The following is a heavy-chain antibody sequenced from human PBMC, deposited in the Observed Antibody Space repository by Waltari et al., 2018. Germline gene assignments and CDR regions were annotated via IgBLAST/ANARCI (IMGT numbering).Heavy chain of an antibody. CDR2: ISGGGYPI. CDR3: APMGASRLTWTD. Sequence: EVQLVESGGGLVQPGGSLRLSCAATGFSFSSYGMNWVRQAPGKGLEWVAYISGGGYPIYYADSVKGRFTISRDNAKNSLFLQMNGLRAEDTAVYYCAPMGASRLTWTDWGQGTLVTVSS. J-gene: IGHJ4*02. CDR1: GFSFSSYG. D-gene: IGHD1-26*01. V-gene: IGHV3-48*01.